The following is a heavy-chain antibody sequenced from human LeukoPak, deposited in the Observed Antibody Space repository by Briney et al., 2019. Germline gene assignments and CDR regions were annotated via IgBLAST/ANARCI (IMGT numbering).Heavy chain of an antibody. D-gene: IGHD2-21*02. J-gene: IGHJ4*02. V-gene: IGHV4-31*03. CDR3: ARRVTFDY. CDR1: GGSISRGGYY. CDR2: IHDSGGT. Sequence: PSETLSLTCTVSGGSISRGGYYWGWIRQQPGKGLEWIGYIHDSGGTYYNPSLKSRLTISLDTSKNQFSLKLSSVTAADTAVYYCARRVTFDYWGQGTLVTVSS.